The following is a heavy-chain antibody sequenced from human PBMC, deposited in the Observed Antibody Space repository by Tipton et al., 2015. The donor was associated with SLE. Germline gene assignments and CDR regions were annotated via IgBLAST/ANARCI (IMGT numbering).Heavy chain of an antibody. CDR3: ARLHGYSYGLNWFDP. CDR1: GDSIINTDYY. CDR2: IYSRGIT. V-gene: IGHV4-39*07. J-gene: IGHJ5*02. Sequence: TLSLTCHVSGDSIINTDYYWGWIRQPPGKGLEWIGNIYSRGITYYNPSLKSRVTMSVDTSKNQFSLRLTSVIAADTAVYYCARLHGYSYGLNWFDPWGQGTLISVSS. D-gene: IGHD5-18*01.